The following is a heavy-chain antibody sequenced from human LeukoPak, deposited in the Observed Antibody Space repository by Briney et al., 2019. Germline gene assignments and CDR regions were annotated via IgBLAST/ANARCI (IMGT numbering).Heavy chain of an antibody. CDR1: GGSISSSSFY. Sequence: SETLSLTCTVSGGSISSSSFYWGWIRQSPVTGLEWIGSIYYSGSTYYDPSLKSRVTISVDTSKNQFSLKLSSVTAADTAVYHCARHSRNSAYCGGVCYYFDYWGQGTLVTVSS. CDR2: IYYSGST. D-gene: IGHD2-21*02. J-gene: IGHJ4*02. CDR3: ARHSRNSAYCGGVCYYFDY. V-gene: IGHV4-39*01.